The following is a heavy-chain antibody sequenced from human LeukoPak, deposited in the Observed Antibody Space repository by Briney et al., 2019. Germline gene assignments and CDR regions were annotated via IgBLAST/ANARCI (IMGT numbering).Heavy chain of an antibody. V-gene: IGHV3-11*01. D-gene: IGHD5-24*01. CDR1: GFTFSDYY. CDR2: ISSSGSTI. J-gene: IGHJ4*02. CDR3: ARDLDHEVEMGLVFDY. Sequence: PGGSLRLSCAASGFTFSDYYMSWIRQAPGKGLEWVSYISSSGSTIYYADSVKGRFTISRDNAKNSLYLQMNSLRAEDTAVYYCARDLDHEVEMGLVFDYWGQGTLVTVSS.